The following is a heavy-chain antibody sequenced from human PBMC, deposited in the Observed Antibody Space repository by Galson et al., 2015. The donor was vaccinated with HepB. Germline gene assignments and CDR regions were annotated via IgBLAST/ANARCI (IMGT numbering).Heavy chain of an antibody. J-gene: IGHJ5*02. V-gene: IGHV5-10-1*01. CDR2: IDPSDSYT. Sequence: QSGAEVKKPGESLRISCKGSGYSFTSYWISWVRQMPGKGLEWMGRIDPSDSYTNYSPSFQGHVTISADKSISTAYLQWSSLKASDTAMYYCARGGDLDIVVVPGGWFDPWGQGTLVTVSS. CDR1: GYSFTSYW. D-gene: IGHD2-2*03. CDR3: ARGGDLDIVVVPGGWFDP.